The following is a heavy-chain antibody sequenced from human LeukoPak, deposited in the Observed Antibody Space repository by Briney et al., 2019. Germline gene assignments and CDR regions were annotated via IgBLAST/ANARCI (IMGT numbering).Heavy chain of an antibody. J-gene: IGHJ4*02. Sequence: SETLSHTCTVSGGSISTYYWSWIRQPPGKGLEWIGYIYYRGTTDYDPSLKSRVTLSVDTSKNQFSLKLSSVTAADTAVYYCVRAYYDSRGYFKIDYWGQGTLVTVSS. V-gene: IGHV4-59*01. D-gene: IGHD3-22*01. CDR3: VRAYYDSRGYFKIDY. CDR2: IYYRGTT. CDR1: GGSISTYY.